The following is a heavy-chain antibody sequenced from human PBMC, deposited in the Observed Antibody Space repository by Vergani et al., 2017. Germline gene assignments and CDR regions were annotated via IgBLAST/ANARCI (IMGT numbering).Heavy chain of an antibody. V-gene: IGHV1-8*01. D-gene: IGHD1-26*01. J-gene: IGHJ5*02. CDR3: ARVPRNSGSRRIARFDP. Sequence: QVQLVQSGAEVKKPGASVKVSCKASGYTFTSYDINWVRQATGQGLEWMGWMNPNSGNTGYAQKFQGRVTMTRNTSISTAYMELSSLRSEDTAVYYCARVPRNSGSRRIARFDPWGQGTLVTVSS. CDR2: MNPNSGNT. CDR1: GYTFTSYD.